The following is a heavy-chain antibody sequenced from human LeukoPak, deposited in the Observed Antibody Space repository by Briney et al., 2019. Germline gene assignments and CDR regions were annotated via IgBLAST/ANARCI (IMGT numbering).Heavy chain of an antibody. V-gene: IGHV4-61*02. CDR1: GGSISSGSYY. CDR2: IYTSGRT. J-gene: IGHJ6*04. D-gene: IGHD3-10*01. CDR3: ARHGARKWFGEFRPPGILDV. Sequence: SQTLSLTCTVSGGSISSGSYYWSWIRQPAGKGLEWIGRIYTSGRTNYNPSLKSRVTISVDTSKNQFSLKLSSVTAADTAVYYCARHGARKWFGEFRPPGILDVWGKGTTVTISS.